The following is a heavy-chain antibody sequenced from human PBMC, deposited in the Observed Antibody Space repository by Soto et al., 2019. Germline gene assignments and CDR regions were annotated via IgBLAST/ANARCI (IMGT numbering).Heavy chain of an antibody. CDR2: ISSGSSYI. CDR3: AREINLDY. Sequence: EVQLVESGGGLVKPGGSLRLSCAASGFTFSSYSMNWVRQAPGKGLEWVSSISSGSSYIYYADSVRGRFTISRDNAKNSLYLQMNSLRAEEAAVYYCAREINLDYWGQGTLVTVSS. V-gene: IGHV3-21*01. J-gene: IGHJ4*02. CDR1: GFTFSSYS.